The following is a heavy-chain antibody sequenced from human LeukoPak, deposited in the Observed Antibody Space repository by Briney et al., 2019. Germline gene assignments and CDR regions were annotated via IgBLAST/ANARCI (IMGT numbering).Heavy chain of an antibody. D-gene: IGHD3-10*01. CDR3: AKAYHTQAGDAIDY. V-gene: IGHV3-43*02. J-gene: IGHJ4*02. Sequence: PGGSLRLSCAASGFTFDDYAMHWVRQAPGKGLEWVSLISGDGGSTYYADSVKGRFTISRDNSKNSPYLQMNSLRTEDTALYYCAKAYHTQAGDAIDYWGQGTLVTVSS. CDR1: GFTFDDYA. CDR2: ISGDGGST.